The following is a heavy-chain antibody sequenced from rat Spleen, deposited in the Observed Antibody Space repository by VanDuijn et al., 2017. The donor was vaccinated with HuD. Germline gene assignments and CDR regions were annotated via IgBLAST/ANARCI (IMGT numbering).Heavy chain of an antibody. V-gene: IGHV5-31*01. J-gene: IGHJ3*01. Sequence: EVQLVESGGGLVQPGRSLNLSCVASGFTFNNYWLTWIRQAPGKGLEWVASITNTGDITYYPDSVKGRFTISRDNAKSTLYLQMNSLRSEDTATYYCTRVGDSRWFAYWGQGTLVTVSS. D-gene: IGHD1-1*01. CDR3: TRVGDSRWFAY. CDR1: GFTFNNYW. CDR2: ITNTGDIT.